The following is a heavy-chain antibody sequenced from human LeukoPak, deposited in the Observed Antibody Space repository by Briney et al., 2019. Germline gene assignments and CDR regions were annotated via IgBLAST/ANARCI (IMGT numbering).Heavy chain of an antibody. CDR2: IKQDGSEK. V-gene: IGHV3-7*01. J-gene: IGHJ4*02. Sequence: GGSLRLSCAASGFTFSSYWMSWVRQAPGKGLEWVANIKQDGSEKYYVDSVKGRFTISRDNAKNSLYLQMNSLRAEDTAVYYCARVKVEMAIWFDYWGQGTLVTVSS. CDR3: ARVKVEMAIWFDY. CDR1: GFTFSSYW. D-gene: IGHD5-24*01.